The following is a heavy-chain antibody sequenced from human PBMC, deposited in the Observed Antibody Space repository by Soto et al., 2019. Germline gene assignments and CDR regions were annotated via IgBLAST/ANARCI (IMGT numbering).Heavy chain of an antibody. CDR2: TYYRSKWYN. CDR3: ARMKISSATMDAFDI. CDR1: GDCVSSNSAA. V-gene: IGHV6-1*01. J-gene: IGHJ3*02. D-gene: IGHD2-2*01. Sequence: PSQTLSLTCAISGDCVSSNSAAWNWIRQSPSRGLEWLGRTYYRSKWYNDYAVSVKSRVTINPDTSRNHFSLQLNSVTPEDTAVYFCARMKISSATMDAFDIWGQGTMVTVSS.